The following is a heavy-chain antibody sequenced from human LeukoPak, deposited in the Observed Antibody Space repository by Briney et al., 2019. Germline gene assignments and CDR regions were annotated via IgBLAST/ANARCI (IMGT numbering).Heavy chain of an antibody. V-gene: IGHV3-21*01. J-gene: IGHJ4*02. D-gene: IGHD4-17*01. CDR2: ISSSSSYI. CDR1: GFTFSSYS. CDR3: ARDGDGDYVSDY. Sequence: GGSLRLSCAASGFTFSSYSMNWARQAPGKGLEWVSSISSSSSYIYYADSVKGRFTISRDNAKNSLYLQMNSLRAEDTAVYYCARDGDGDYVSDYWGQGTLVTVSS.